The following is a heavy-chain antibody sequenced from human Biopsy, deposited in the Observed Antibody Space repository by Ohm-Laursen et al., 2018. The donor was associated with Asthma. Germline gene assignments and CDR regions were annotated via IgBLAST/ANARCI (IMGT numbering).Heavy chain of an antibody. D-gene: IGHD6-19*01. CDR3: AREGVAGTHIED. V-gene: IGHV3-30-3*01. J-gene: IGHJ4*02. Sequence: SLRLSCAAPRFSYEMHCVRQAPGKGLQWVAVISYDGSSIYYAGSVKGRFTISRDNSKNTLSLQMNILTAEDTAVYYCAREGVAGTHIEDWGQRTLVTVSS. CDR1: RFSYE. CDR2: ISYDGSSI.